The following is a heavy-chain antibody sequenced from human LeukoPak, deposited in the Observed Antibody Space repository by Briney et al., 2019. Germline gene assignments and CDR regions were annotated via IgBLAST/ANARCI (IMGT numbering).Heavy chain of an antibody. Sequence: GGSLRLSCAASGFTFSSYGMHWVRQAPGKGLEWVAVIWYDGSNKYYADSMKGRFTISRDNSKNTLYLQMNSLRAEDTAVYYCAKDHGDIVVVPAATAPDYWGQGTLVTVSS. J-gene: IGHJ4*02. CDR1: GFTFSSYG. CDR2: IWYDGSNK. D-gene: IGHD2-2*01. CDR3: AKDHGDIVVVPAATAPDY. V-gene: IGHV3-33*06.